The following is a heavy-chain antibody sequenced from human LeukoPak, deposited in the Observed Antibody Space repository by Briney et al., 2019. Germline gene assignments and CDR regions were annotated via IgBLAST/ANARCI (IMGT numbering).Heavy chain of an antibody. J-gene: IGHJ4*02. CDR3: DGMVRGVPGY. CDR1: GGSFSGYY. Sequence: PSETLSLTCAVFGGSFSGYYWSWIRQPPGKGLEWIGEINHSGSTNYNPSLKSRVTISVDTSKNQFSLKLSSVTAADTAVYYCDGMVRGVPGYWGQGTLVTVSS. V-gene: IGHV4-34*01. D-gene: IGHD3-10*01. CDR2: INHSGST.